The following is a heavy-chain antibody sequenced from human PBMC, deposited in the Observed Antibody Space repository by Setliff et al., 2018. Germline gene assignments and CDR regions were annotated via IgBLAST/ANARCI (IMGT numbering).Heavy chain of an antibody. J-gene: IGHJ4*01. CDR2: INTNTGNP. D-gene: IGHD4-17*01. V-gene: IGHV7-4-1*02. Sequence: ASVKVSCKASGYTFSTYAMNWVRQAPGQGLEWMGWINTNTGNPTYAQGYTGRFAFSLDTSDSATYLDISNLKAGDTATYYCARADHLVTTTFDYWGQGTLVTVSS. CDR1: GYTFSTYA. CDR3: ARADHLVTTTFDY.